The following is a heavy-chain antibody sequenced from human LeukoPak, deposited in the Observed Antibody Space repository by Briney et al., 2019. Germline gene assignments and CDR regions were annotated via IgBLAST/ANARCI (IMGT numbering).Heavy chain of an antibody. CDR1: GGTFSSYA. Sequence: ASVKVSCKASGGTFSSYAISWVRQAPGQGLEWMGRIIPMLGIANYAQKFQGRVTITADKSTSTAYMELSSLRSEDTAVYYCARAQYYYDSSGYRPPGAFDIWGQGTMVTVSS. CDR2: IIPMLGIA. D-gene: IGHD3-22*01. J-gene: IGHJ3*02. V-gene: IGHV1-69*04. CDR3: ARAQYYYDSSGYRPPGAFDI.